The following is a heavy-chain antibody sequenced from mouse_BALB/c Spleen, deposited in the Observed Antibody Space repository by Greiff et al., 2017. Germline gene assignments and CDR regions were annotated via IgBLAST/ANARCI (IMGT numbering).Heavy chain of an antibody. Sequence: VQLQQPGAELVKPGASVKLSCTASGYTFTSYWMHWVKQRPGEGLEWIGEINPSNGRTNYNEKFKSKATLTVDKSSSTAYMQLSSLTSEDSAVYDCARLYLFAYWGQGTLVTVSA. V-gene: IGHV1S81*02. CDR2: INPSNGRT. CDR3: ARLYLFAY. J-gene: IGHJ3*01. CDR1: GYTFTSYW.